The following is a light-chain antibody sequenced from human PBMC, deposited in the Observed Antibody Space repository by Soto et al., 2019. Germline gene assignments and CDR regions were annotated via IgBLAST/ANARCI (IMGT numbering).Light chain of an antibody. J-gene: IGKJ1*01. CDR2: GAS. V-gene: IGKV3-20*01. Sequence: EIVLTLSPATLSVSPEERATLSCRASQSADINLAWYQQKPGQAPRLLINGASSRANGIPDRFSGSGSGTDVTLTISGLEPAEDGVVDKEQNGTSPPCTFGEGTKVDIK. CDR3: EQNGTSPPCT. CDR1: QSADIN.